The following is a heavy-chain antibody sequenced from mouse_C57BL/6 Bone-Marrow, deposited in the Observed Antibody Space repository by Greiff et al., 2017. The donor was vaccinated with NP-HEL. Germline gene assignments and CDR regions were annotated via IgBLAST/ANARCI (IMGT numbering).Heavy chain of an antibody. CDR1: GYTFTTYP. V-gene: IGHV1-47*01. CDR3: ARRGDYYGSREPWFAY. CDR2: FHPYNDDT. Sequence: QVQLKESGAELVKPGASVKMSCKASGYTFTTYPIEWMKQNHGKSLEWIGNFHPYNDDTKYNEKFKGKATLTVEKSSSTVYLELSRLTSDDSAVYYGARRGDYYGSREPWFAYWGQGTLVTVSA. J-gene: IGHJ3*01. D-gene: IGHD1-1*01.